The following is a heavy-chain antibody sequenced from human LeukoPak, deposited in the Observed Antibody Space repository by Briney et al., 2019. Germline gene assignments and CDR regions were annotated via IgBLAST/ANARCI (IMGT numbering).Heavy chain of an antibody. D-gene: IGHD3-22*01. CDR1: GYTFTSYG. CDR3: ARGDYFDSSGYSGASLFDY. V-gene: IGHV1-18*01. Sequence: ASVKVPCKASGYTFTSYGISWVRQAPGQGLEWMGWISVYNGNTNYAQKLQGRVTMTTDTSPTTAYMELRSPRSDDTAVYYCARGDYFDSSGYSGASLFDYWGQGTLVTVSS. CDR2: ISVYNGNT. J-gene: IGHJ4*02.